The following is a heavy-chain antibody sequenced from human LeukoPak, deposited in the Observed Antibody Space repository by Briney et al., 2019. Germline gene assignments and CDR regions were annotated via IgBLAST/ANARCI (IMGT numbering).Heavy chain of an antibody. CDR3: AGGLGAAATSY. V-gene: IGHV4-34*01. Sequence: SETLSLTWAVYGGSFSGYYWSWISQPPGKGLEWIGEINHSGSTNYNPSLKSRVTISVDTSKNQFSLKLSSVTAADTAVYYCAGGLGAAATSYWGQGTLVTVSS. J-gene: IGHJ4*02. CDR2: INHSGST. D-gene: IGHD6-13*01. CDR1: GGSFSGYY.